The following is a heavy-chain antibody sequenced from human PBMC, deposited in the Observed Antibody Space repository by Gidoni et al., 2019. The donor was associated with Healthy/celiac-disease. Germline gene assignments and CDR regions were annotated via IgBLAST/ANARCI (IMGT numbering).Heavy chain of an antibody. D-gene: IGHD2-2*02. CDR3: ARVQGIPDDPSEWGYMDV. CDR2: ISYDGSNK. J-gene: IGHJ6*03. CDR1: GFPFSSYA. V-gene: IGHV3-30*04. Sequence: QVQLVESGGGVVQPGRSLRLSCASSGFPFSSYAMHWVRQAPGKGLEWVAVISYDGSNKYYADPVKGRFTISRDNSKNTLYLQMNSLRAEDTAVYYCARVQGIPDDPSEWGYMDVWGKGTTVTVSS.